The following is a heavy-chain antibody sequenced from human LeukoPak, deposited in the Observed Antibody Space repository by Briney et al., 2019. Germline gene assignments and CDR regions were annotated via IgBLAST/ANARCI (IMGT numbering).Heavy chain of an antibody. Sequence: SETLSLTCSVPGGSICIYYWTWLRQIPGKGLEWIGYIYYTGTTNYNPLFERRATISVDTSKNPLSLKLTSVTAADTAVYFCARGEDFERYYLAYWGQGTLVTVSS. D-gene: IGHD3-9*01. V-gene: IGHV4-59*01. CDR1: GGSICIYY. J-gene: IGHJ4*02. CDR2: IYYTGTT. CDR3: ARGEDFERYYLAY.